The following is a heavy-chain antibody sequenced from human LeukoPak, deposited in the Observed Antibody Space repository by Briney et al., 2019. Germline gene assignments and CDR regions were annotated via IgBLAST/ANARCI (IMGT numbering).Heavy chain of an antibody. D-gene: IGHD4-17*01. CDR2: MNPNSGNT. Sequence: XWVRQATGQGLEWMGWMNPNSGNTGYAQKFQGRVTMTRNTSISTAYMELSSLRSEDTAVYYCARAFGDYGPAMNYYYYMDVWGKGTTVTVSS. CDR3: ARAFGDYGPAMNYYYYMDV. V-gene: IGHV1-8*01. J-gene: IGHJ6*03.